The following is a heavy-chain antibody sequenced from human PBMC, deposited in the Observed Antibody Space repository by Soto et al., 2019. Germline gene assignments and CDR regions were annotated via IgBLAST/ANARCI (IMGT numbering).Heavy chain of an antibody. CDR3: ARVKDYYISIDY. V-gene: IGHV4-31*03. D-gene: IGHD3-9*01. Sequence: SETLSLTCSVSGGSIAIGGYYWSWIRRHPGKGLEWIGYIYYSGRTYYNPSLKSRLTISVDTSKNQFSLRLSSVTAADTAVYYFARVKDYYISIDYWGLEPLVTVSS. CDR1: GGSIAIGGYY. CDR2: IYYSGRT. J-gene: IGHJ4*02.